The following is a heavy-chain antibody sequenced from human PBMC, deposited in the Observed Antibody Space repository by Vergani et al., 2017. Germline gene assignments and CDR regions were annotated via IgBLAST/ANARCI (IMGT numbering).Heavy chain of an antibody. D-gene: IGHD5-18*01. CDR1: GFTVSSNY. J-gene: IGHJ5*02. CDR3: AXDSDTAMVGDWFDP. V-gene: IGHV3-21*01. CDR2: ISSSSSYI. Sequence: EVQLVESGGGLVQPGGSLRLSCAASGFTVSSNYMSWVRQAPGKGLEWVSSISSSSSYIYYADSVKGRFTISRDNAKNSLYLQMNSLRAEDTAVYYCAXDSDTAMVGDWFDPWGQGTLVTVSS.